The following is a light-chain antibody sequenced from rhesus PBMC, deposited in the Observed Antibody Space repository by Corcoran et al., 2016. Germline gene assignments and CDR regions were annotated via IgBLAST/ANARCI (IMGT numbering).Light chain of an antibody. CDR1: QGISDY. J-gene: IGKJ3*01. Sequence: DIQMTQSPSSLSASVGDRVTITCRASQGISDYLSWYQQKPGKAHKRLIYSASSLESGVPSRFTGSGSATEFTLTISSLQPEDFATYYCLQGYSTPFTFGPGTKLDIK. CDR2: SAS. V-gene: IGKV1-36*02. CDR3: LQGYSTPFT.